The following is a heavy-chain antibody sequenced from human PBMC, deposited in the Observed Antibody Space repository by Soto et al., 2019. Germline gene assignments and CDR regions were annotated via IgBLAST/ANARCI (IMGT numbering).Heavy chain of an antibody. CDR1: GYTFTSYD. J-gene: IGHJ6*03. CDR3: ARAYYDILTGYWPFYYMDV. D-gene: IGHD3-9*01. CDR2: MNPNSGNT. V-gene: IGHV1-8*01. Sequence: GASVKVSCKASGYTFTSYDINWVRQATGQGLEWMGWMNPNSGNTGYAQKFQGRVTMTRNTSISTAYMELSSLRSEDTAVYYCARAYYDILTGYWPFYYMDVWGKGTTVTVSS.